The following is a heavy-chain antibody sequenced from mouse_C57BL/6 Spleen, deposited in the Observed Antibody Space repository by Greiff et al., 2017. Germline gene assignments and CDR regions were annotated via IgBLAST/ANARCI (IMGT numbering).Heavy chain of an antibody. V-gene: IGHV1-52*01. Sequence: QVQLQQPGAELVRPGSSVKLSCKASGYTFTSYWMHWVKQRPIQGLEWIGNIDPSDSENHYNQQFKDKATLTVDKSSSTAYMQLSSLPSEDSAVYYCAALWLRPPYYFDYWGQGTTLTVSS. CDR2: IDPSDSEN. CDR3: AALWLRPPYYFDY. CDR1: GYTFTSYW. J-gene: IGHJ2*01. D-gene: IGHD2-2*01.